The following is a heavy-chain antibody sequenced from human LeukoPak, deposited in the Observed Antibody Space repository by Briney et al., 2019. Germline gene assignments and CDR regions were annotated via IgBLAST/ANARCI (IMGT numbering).Heavy chain of an antibody. CDR1: GFTFNSYA. V-gene: IGHV3-23*01. CDR3: AKPSRRGYSYGYAGNNWFDP. D-gene: IGHD5-18*01. Sequence: PGGSLRLSCAASGFTFNSYAMSWVRQAPGKGLEWVSAISGSGGSTYYADSVKGRFTISRDNSKNTLYLQMNSLRAEDTAVYYCAKPSRRGYSYGYAGNNWFDPWGQGTLVTVSS. CDR2: ISGSGGST. J-gene: IGHJ5*02.